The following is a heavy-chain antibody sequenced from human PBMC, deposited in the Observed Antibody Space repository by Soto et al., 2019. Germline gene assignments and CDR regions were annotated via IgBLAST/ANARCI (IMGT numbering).Heavy chain of an antibody. J-gene: IGHJ5*02. Sequence: GGSLRLSCAASGFTFSSYWMSWVRQAPGKGLEWVANIKQDGSEKYYVDSVKGRFTISRDNAKNSLYLQMNSLRAEDTAVYYCAREVGYSSSWYERVGNWFDPWGQGTLVTVSS. V-gene: IGHV3-7*01. CDR3: AREVGYSSSWYERVGNWFDP. CDR2: IKQDGSEK. D-gene: IGHD6-13*01. CDR1: GFTFSSYW.